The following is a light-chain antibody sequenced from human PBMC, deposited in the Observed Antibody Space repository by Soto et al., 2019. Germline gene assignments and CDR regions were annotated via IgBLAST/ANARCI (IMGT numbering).Light chain of an antibody. CDR3: QQYNSYSWT. CDR2: DAS. Sequence: DIQMTQSYSTLSASVGDRVTITCRASQSIYKWLAWYQQKPGKAPKLLIYDASSLQSGVPSRFSGSGSGTDFTLTISSLQPDDFATYYCQQYNSYSWTFGQGTKVDIK. CDR1: QSIYKW. J-gene: IGKJ1*01. V-gene: IGKV1-5*01.